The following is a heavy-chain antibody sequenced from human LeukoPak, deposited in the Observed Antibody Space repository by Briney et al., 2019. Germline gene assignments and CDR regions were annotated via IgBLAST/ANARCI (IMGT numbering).Heavy chain of an antibody. J-gene: IGHJ6*02. D-gene: IGHD5-18*01. CDR1: GFTFSSYW. CDR2: IKQDGTDK. V-gene: IGHV3-7*01. CDR3: ARVPSGLRGYSFNSELYYFFGLDV. Sequence: PGGSLRLSCAASGFTFSSYWMNWVRQAPGKGLEWVANIKQDGTDKYYVDSVKGRFTISRDNAKNSLYLQMNSLRAEDTAVYYCARVPSGLRGYSFNSELYYFFGLDVWGQGTTLTVSS.